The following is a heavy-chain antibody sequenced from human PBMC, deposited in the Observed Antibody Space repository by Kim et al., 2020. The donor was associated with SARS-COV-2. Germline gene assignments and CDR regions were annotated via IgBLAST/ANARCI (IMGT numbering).Heavy chain of an antibody. Sequence: SETLSLTCAVYGGSFSGYYWSWIRQPPGKGLEWIGEINHSGSTNYNPSLKSRVTISVDTSKNQFSLKLSSVTAADTAVYYCASLCGGDCYVDYLGQGTLV. V-gene: IGHV4-34*01. J-gene: IGHJ4*02. CDR1: GGSFSGYY. CDR2: INHSGST. D-gene: IGHD2-21*02. CDR3: ASLCGGDCYVDY.